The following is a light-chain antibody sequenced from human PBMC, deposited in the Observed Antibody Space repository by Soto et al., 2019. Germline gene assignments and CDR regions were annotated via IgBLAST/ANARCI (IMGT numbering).Light chain of an antibody. V-gene: IGLV2-8*01. CDR3: SSYAGINIDVI. CDR2: EVT. Sequence: QSALTQPPSASGSPGQSVTISCTGTSSDVGGYGYVSWYQQHPGKAPKLMIYEVTNRASGVPDRFSGSKSGNTASLTVSGLQAEDEADYYCSSYAGINIDVIFGGGTKLTVL. CDR1: SSDVGGYGY. J-gene: IGLJ2*01.